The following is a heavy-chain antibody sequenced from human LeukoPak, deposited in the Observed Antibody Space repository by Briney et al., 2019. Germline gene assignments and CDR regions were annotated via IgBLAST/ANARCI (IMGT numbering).Heavy chain of an antibody. V-gene: IGHV4-59*01. Sequence: SETLSLTCTVSGGSISSYYWSWIRQPPGKGLEWIGYIYYSGSTNCNPSLKSRVTISVDTSKNQFSLKLGSVTAADTAVYYCASVDTGYFDYWGQGTLVTVSS. D-gene: IGHD5-18*01. J-gene: IGHJ4*02. CDR2: IYYSGST. CDR1: GGSISSYY. CDR3: ASVDTGYFDY.